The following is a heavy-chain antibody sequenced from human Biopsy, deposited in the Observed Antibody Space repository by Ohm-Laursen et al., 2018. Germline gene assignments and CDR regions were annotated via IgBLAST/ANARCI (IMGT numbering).Heavy chain of an antibody. CDR1: GKTFSDYQ. CDR3: GNEVHGRGY. Sequence: SETLSLTCAVFGKTFSDYQWSWIRQPPGKGLEWIGQINQAGTTNYNPSLKSRVSISADASKYEFYLRLTSVTAADTAVYLCGNEVHGRGYWGLGAQVTVSS. J-gene: IGHJ4*02. D-gene: IGHD2-15*01. CDR2: INQAGTT. V-gene: IGHV4-34*08.